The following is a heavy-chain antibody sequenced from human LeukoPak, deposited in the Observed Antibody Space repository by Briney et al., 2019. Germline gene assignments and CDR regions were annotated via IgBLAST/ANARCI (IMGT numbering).Heavy chain of an antibody. V-gene: IGHV4-59*12. CDR2: IYQSGST. D-gene: IGHD2-2*01. J-gene: IGHJ4*02. CDR1: GGSISNYY. CDR3: ARDLYCSRSTCCEGCYDN. Sequence: SETLSLTCTVSGGSISNYYWSWIRQPPGKGLEWIGYIYQSGSTDYNPSLKSRVTISVDTSRDRFSLKLSSVTAADTAIYYCARDLYCSRSTCCEGCYDNWGQGTLVTVSS.